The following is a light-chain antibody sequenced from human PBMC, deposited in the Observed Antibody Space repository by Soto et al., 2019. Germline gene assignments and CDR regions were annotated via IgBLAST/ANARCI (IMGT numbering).Light chain of an antibody. CDR2: AAS. J-gene: IGKJ1*01. CDR3: LQDYGYPRT. CDR1: QAIRYD. Sequence: AIQMTQSPSSLSASVGDRVTLTCRANQAIRYDLAWYQQKPGRAPKLLIYAASHLQSGDPSRFSGSGSGTDFTLTISSLQPEDFATYYCLQDYGYPRTFGQGTKVEI. V-gene: IGKV1-6*01.